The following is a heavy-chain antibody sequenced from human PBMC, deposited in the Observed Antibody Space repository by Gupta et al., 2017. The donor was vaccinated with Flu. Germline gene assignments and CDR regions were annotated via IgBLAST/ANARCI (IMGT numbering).Heavy chain of an antibody. CDR2: IWYDGGNK. D-gene: IGHD3-16*01. V-gene: IGHV3-33*01. CDR1: FTFSTYA. J-gene: IGHJ3*02. Sequence: FTFSTYAMHWVRQAPVKGLEWVAVIWYDGGNKYYADSVKGRFTISRDNSKNTLYLQMNSLRDEDTAVYYCAREIIGGAFDIWGQEAVVTVSP. CDR3: AREIIGGAFDI.